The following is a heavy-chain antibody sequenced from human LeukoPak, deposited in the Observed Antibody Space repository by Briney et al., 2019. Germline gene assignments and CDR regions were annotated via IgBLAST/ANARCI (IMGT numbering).Heavy chain of an antibody. CDR1: GGTFTGYY. V-gene: IGHV1-2*02. CDR3: ARSIPVRYDILDP. J-gene: IGHJ5*02. D-gene: IGHD3-9*01. Sequence: ASVKVSCKASGGTFTGYYMHWVRQAPGQGLEWMGWINPNSGGTNYAQKFQGRVTMTRDTSISTAYMELSRLRSDDTAVYYCARSIPVRYDILDPWGQGTLVTVSS. CDR2: INPNSGGT.